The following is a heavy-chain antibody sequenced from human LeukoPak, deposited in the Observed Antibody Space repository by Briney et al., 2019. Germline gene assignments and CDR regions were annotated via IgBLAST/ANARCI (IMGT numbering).Heavy chain of an antibody. V-gene: IGHV3-21*01. CDR1: GFTFSSYS. CDR3: ARDGYSSSWALRGGFDY. D-gene: IGHD6-13*01. Sequence: KTGGSLRLSCTASGFTFSSYSMNWVRQAPGKGVEWVSSISSSSSYIYYADSVKGRFTISRDNAKNSLYLQMNSLRAEDTAVYYCARDGYSSSWALRGGFDYWGQGTLVTVSS. CDR2: ISSSSSYI. J-gene: IGHJ4*02.